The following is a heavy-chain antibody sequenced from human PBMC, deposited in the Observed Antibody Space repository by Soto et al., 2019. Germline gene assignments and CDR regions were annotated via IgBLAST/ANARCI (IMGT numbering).Heavy chain of an antibody. D-gene: IGHD2-15*01. CDR2: INHSGST. Sequence: ASETLSLTCAVYGGSFSGYYWSWIRQPPGKGLEWIGDINHSGSTNYNPSLKSRVTISVDTSKNQFSLNLSSVTAADTAVYYCARAGAATLSDYWGQGTLVTVSS. J-gene: IGHJ4*02. CDR3: ARAGAATLSDY. V-gene: IGHV4-34*01. CDR1: GGSFSGYY.